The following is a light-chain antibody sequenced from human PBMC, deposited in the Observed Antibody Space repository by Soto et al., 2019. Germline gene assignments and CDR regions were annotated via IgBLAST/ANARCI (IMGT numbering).Light chain of an antibody. CDR3: ASWDDSLSGPM. CDR1: NSNIGRNY. J-gene: IGLJ3*02. Sequence: QSVLAQPPSASGTPGRRITISCSGSNSNIGRNYVYWYQQLPGTAPKLLIYRNDQRPSGVPDRFSGSKSDTSASLAISGLRSEDEADYYCASWDDSLSGPMFGGGTKVTVL. V-gene: IGLV1-47*01. CDR2: RND.